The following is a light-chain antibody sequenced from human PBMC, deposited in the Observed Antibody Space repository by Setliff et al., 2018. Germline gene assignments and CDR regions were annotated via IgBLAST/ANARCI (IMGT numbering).Light chain of an antibody. V-gene: IGLV2-11*01. CDR3: CSYAGIYTYV. CDR2: DVS. J-gene: IGLJ1*01. Sequence: SVLTQPRSVPGSPGQSVTISCTGTNSDVGGYKYVSWYQQHPGKAPRFMIYDVSKRPSGVPDRFSGSKSGNTASLTISGLQAEDEADYYCCSYAGIYTYVFGSGTKV. CDR1: NSDVGGYKY.